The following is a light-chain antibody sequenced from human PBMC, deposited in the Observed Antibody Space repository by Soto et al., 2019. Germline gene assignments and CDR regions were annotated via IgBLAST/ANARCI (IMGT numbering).Light chain of an antibody. CDR3: CSFAAGNTYV. Sequence: QSARAQPASVSGSPGQSIALSCTGTSSDVGTYNLVSWYQQHPGKAPKLLISEGGKRPSGVSDRFSGSKSGNTASLTISGLQAEDQADYYCCSFAAGNTYVFGTGTKVTV. CDR2: EGG. CDR1: SSDVGTYNL. V-gene: IGLV2-23*01. J-gene: IGLJ1*01.